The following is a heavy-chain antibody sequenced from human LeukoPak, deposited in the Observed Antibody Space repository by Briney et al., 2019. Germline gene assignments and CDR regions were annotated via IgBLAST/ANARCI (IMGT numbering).Heavy chain of an antibody. CDR2: ISDSGGST. J-gene: IGHJ6*03. CDR3: ARVAADYYYYYYMDV. Sequence: GGSLRLSCAASGFTFSSYAMSWVRQAPGKGLEWVSAISDSGGSTYYADSVKGRFTISRDNAKNSLYLQMNSLRAEDTAVYYCARVAADYYYYYYMDVWGKGTTVTVSS. V-gene: IGHV3-23*01. CDR1: GFTFSSYA. D-gene: IGHD6-13*01.